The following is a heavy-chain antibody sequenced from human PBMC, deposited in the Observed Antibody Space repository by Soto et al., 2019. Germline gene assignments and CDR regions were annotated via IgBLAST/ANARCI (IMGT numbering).Heavy chain of an antibody. J-gene: IGHJ4*02. CDR1: GGSIGSSAFY. CDR2: IYHSGTT. Sequence: QLQLQESGPGLVRPSETLSLTCTVSGGSIGSSAFYWGWIRQPPGKGLEWIGSIYHSGTTYYNPSLTSRVSISVDTSKNQFSLKLSSVTAADTAVYYCTTGLTIFGVVISSGDYWGQGILVTVSS. V-gene: IGHV4-39*01. D-gene: IGHD3-3*01. CDR3: TTGLTIFGVVISSGDY.